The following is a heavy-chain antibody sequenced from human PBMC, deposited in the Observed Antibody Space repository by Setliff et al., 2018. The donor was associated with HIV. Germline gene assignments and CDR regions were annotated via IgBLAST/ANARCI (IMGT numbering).Heavy chain of an antibody. V-gene: IGHV4-38-2*02. CDR3: ARDIQAAGTGWFDP. CDR2: IYHSGST. Sequence: SETLSLTCAVSGYSISSGYYWGWIRQPPGKGLEWIGSIYHSGSTYYNPSLKSRVTISLDTSKNQFSLKLSSVTAADTAVYYCARDIQAAGTGWFDPWGQGTLGTVS. J-gene: IGHJ5*02. CDR1: GYSISSGYY. D-gene: IGHD6-13*01.